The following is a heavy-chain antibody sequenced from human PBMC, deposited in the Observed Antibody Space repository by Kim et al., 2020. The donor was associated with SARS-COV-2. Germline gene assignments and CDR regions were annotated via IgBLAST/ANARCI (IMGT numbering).Heavy chain of an antibody. J-gene: IGHJ4*02. CDR3: ASVWGGSGIFDY. V-gene: IGHV4-31*02. Sequence: YYSPSLKRRVTISVDTSKNQFSLKLSSVTAADTAVDYCASVWGGSGIFDYWGQGTRVTVSS. D-gene: IGHD3-10*01.